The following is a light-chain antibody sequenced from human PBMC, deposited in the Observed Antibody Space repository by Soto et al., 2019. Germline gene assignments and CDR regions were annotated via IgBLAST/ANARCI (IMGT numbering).Light chain of an antibody. CDR1: SGTIASAY. Sequence: NFMLTQPHSVSESPGATVTISCTRSSGTIASAYFHWHQQRPGSAPTTVIYDANRRPSGVPDRCSCSVNTSSNSATLTISALRAEAEADYDGQSDDLSFDSTSKGVVFGGGTKLTVL. CDR3: QSDDLSFDSTSKGVV. J-gene: IGLJ2*01. V-gene: IGLV6-57*04. CDR2: DAN.